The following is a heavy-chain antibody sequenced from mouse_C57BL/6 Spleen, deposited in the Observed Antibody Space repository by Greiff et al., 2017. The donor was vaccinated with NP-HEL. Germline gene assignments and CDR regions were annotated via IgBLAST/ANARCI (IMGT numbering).Heavy chain of an antibody. CDR1: GYTFTDYY. Sequence: EVQLHQSGPELVKPGASVKISCKASGYTFTDYYMNWVKQSHGKSLEWIGDINPNNGGTIYNQKFKGKATLTVDKSSSTAYMELRSLTSEDSAVYYCAKGNLYYYAMDYWGQGTSVTVSS. CDR3: AKGNLYYYAMDY. J-gene: IGHJ4*01. CDR2: INPNNGGT. D-gene: IGHD2-1*01. V-gene: IGHV1-26*01.